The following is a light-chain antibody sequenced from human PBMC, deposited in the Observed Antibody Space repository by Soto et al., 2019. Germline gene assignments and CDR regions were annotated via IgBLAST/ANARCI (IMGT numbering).Light chain of an antibody. CDR1: SSDVGVYNY. Sequence: QSALTQPRSVSGSPGQSVTISCTGTSSDVGVYNYVSWYQQYPGKAPKIMIYDVSKRPSGVPDRFSGSKSDNTASLTISGLQAEDEADYYCSSYTTSSNYVFGSGTKVTVL. J-gene: IGLJ1*01. V-gene: IGLV2-11*01. CDR2: DVS. CDR3: SSYTTSSNYV.